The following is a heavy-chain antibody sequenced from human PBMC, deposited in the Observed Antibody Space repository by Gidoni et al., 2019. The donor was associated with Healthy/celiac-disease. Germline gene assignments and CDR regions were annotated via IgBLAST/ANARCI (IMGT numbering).Heavy chain of an antibody. V-gene: IGHV3-15*01. CDR1: GFTFSNAW. Sequence: EVQLVESGGGLVKPGGSLRLSCAALGFTFSNAWMSWVRQAPGKGLEWVGRIKRKTDGGTTDYAAPVKGRFTISRDDSKNTLYLQMNSLKTEDTAVYYCTTDWLGGEYWGQGTLVTVSS. J-gene: IGHJ4*02. CDR2: IKRKTDGGTT. D-gene: IGHD3-16*01. CDR3: TTDWLGGEY.